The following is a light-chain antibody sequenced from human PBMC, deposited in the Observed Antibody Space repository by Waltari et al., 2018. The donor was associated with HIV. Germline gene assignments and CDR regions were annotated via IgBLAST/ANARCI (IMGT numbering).Light chain of an antibody. CDR3: QQYYNIPRT. V-gene: IGKV1-NL1*01. CDR2: DAS. Sequence: DIQMTQSPSSLSASVGERVTITCRASQVISNSLAWYQQRPGKAPKLLVYDASRLESGVPSRISGSGGGTDFTLTITTLQPEDFATYFCQQYYNIPRTFGQGTEVEV. CDR1: QVISNS. J-gene: IGKJ2*01.